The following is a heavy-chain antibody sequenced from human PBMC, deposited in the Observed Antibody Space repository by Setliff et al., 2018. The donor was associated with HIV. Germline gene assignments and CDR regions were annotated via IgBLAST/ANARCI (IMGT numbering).Heavy chain of an antibody. V-gene: IGHV1-69*05. CDR3: ARAPTVTTYYFDY. Sequence: SVKVSCKASGATFSNSVLTWVRQAPGQGLEWMGGSIPLFKTVNYAQKFQGRLTISTDELMTTAYMELSSLRSEDTAVYYCARAPTVTTYYFDYWGQGTLVTVSS. CDR1: GATFSNSV. J-gene: IGHJ4*02. CDR2: SIPLFKTV. D-gene: IGHD4-4*01.